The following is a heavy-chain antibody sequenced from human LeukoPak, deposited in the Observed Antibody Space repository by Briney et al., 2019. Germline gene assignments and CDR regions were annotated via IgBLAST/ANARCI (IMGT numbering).Heavy chain of an antibody. Sequence: VXGFTFSSDAMSGVRQAPGKGLEWVSAISGSAGSTYYADSVKGRFTISRDNSKNTLYLQMNSLRAEDTAVYYCAKDHRRLSIWGQGTMVTVSS. D-gene: IGHD1-14*01. CDR1: GFTFSSDA. J-gene: IGHJ3*02. CDR2: ISGSAGST. CDR3: AKDHRRLSI. V-gene: IGHV3-23*01.